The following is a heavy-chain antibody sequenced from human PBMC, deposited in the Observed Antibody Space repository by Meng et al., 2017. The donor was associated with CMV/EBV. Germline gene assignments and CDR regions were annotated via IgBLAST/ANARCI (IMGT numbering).Heavy chain of an antibody. J-gene: IGHJ6*02. Sequence: SVKVSCKASGGTFSSYAISWVRQAPGQGLEWMGGIIPIPGIANYAQKFQGRVTITADKSTSTAYMELSSLRSEDTAVYYCAMSITIFGVVTHYYYYYGMDVWGQGTTVTVSS. CDR3: AMSITIFGVVTHYYYYYGMDV. CDR2: IIPIPGIA. D-gene: IGHD3-3*01. CDR1: GGTFSSYA. V-gene: IGHV1-69*10.